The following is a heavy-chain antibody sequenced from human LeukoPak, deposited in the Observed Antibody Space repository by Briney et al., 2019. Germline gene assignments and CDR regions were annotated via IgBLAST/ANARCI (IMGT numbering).Heavy chain of an antibody. Sequence: SVKVSCKASGGTFSSYAISWVRQAPGQGLEWMGGIIPIFGTANYAQKFQGRVTITTDESTSTAYMELSSLRSEDTAVYYCAKGGPHYGSGSYYAFDYWGQGTLVTVSS. CDR3: AKGGPHYGSGSYYAFDY. J-gene: IGHJ4*02. CDR2: IIPIFGTA. D-gene: IGHD3-10*01. CDR1: GGTFSSYA. V-gene: IGHV1-69*05.